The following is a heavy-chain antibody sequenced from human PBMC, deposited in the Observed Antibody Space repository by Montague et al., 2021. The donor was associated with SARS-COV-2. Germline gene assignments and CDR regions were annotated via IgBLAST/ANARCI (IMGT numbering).Heavy chain of an antibody. D-gene: IGHD4-17*01. Sequence: SLRLSCAASGFTFDDYAMHWVRQAPGKGLEWVSGISWNSGSIGYADSVKGRFTISRDNAKNSLYLQMNSLRAEDTALYYCAKDLNDYGDGEDYYGMGVWGQGTTVTVSS. CDR2: ISWNSGSI. CDR3: AKDLNDYGDGEDYYGMGV. CDR1: GFTFDDYA. V-gene: IGHV3-9*01. J-gene: IGHJ6*02.